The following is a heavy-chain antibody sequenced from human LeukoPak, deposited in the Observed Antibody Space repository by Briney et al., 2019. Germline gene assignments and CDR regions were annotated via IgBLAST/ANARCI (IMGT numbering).Heavy chain of an antibody. V-gene: IGHV4-39*01. D-gene: IGHD4-4*01. J-gene: IGHJ4*02. CDR2: IYYSGST. Sequence: PSETLSLTCTVSGGSISSSSYSWGWIRQPPGKGLEWIGSIYYSGSTYYNPSLKSRVTISVDTSKNQFSLKLSSVTAADTAVYYCARHPLTVTHYFDYWGQGTLVTVSS. CDR1: GGSISSSSYS. CDR3: ARHPLTVTHYFDY.